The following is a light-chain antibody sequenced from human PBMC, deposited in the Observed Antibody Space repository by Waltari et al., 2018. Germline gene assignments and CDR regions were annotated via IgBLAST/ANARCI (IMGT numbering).Light chain of an antibody. CDR1: SRDVGGYHY. J-gene: IGLJ2*01. CDR2: DVN. Sequence: QSALTQPPSVSGSPGQSVSLSCPGTSRDVGGYHYVSWYRQRPGKAPTMIIFDVNKRPSGVPDRFSGSKSGNTASLTISGLQAEDEADYYCCSYAGTSSLTFGGGTQLTVL. CDR3: CSYAGTSSLT. V-gene: IGLV2-11*01.